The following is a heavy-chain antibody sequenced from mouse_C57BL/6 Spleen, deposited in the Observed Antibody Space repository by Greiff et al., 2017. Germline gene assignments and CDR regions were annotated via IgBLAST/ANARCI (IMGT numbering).Heavy chain of an antibody. CDR1: GYAFTNYL. CDR3: TRQRAFSGHFDY. J-gene: IGHJ2*01. V-gene: IGHV1-15*01. D-gene: IGHD6-2*01. Sequence: QVQLKQSGAELVRPGTSVKVSCKASGYAFTNYLIEWVKQTPVHGLEWIGAIDPETGGTAYNQKFKGKAILTADKSSSTAYMELRSLTSEDSAVYYCTRQRAFSGHFDYWGQGTTLTVSS. CDR2: IDPETGGT.